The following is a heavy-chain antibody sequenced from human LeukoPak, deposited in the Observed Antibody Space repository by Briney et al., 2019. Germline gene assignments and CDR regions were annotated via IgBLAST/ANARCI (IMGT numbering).Heavy chain of an antibody. J-gene: IGHJ4*02. V-gene: IGHV3-66*01. CDR2: IYSGGNT. Sequence: GGSLRLSCAASGFTVSRNYMSWVRQAPGKGLEWASVIYSGGNTYYADSVKGRFSISRDNSKNTLYLQVNSLRAEDTAVYYCAREPSRSYYSLQYFDSWGQGTLVTVSS. D-gene: IGHD3-22*01. CDR3: AREPSRSYYSLQYFDS. CDR1: GFTVSRNY.